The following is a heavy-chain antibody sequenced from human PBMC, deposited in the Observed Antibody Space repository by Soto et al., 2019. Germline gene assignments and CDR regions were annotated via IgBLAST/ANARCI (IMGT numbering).Heavy chain of an antibody. V-gene: IGHV3-11*01. J-gene: IGHJ5*02. Sequence: QVQLVESGGGLVKPGGSLRLSCAASGFTFSDYYMSWIRQAPGKGLEWVSYISSSGSTIYYADPVKARFTIPRDNAKNSLYLQMNSLRAEDTAVYYCARARAGRVRLELPVGPWGQGTLVTVSS. CDR3: ARARAGRVRLELPVGP. D-gene: IGHD1-7*01. CDR2: ISSSGSTI. CDR1: GFTFSDYY.